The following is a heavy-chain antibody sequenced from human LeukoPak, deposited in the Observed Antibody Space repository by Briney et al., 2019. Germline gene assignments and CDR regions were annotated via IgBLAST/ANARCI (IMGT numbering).Heavy chain of an antibody. Sequence: PGGSLRLSCAASGFTFSSYGMHLVRQAPGKGLEWVAFIRYDGSNKYYADSVKGRFTISRDNSKNTLYLQMNGLRAEDTAVYYCAKDGARRVVVPAAKDYWGQGTLVTVSS. CDR3: AKDGARRVVVPAAKDY. CDR2: IRYDGSNK. J-gene: IGHJ4*02. CDR1: GFTFSSYG. V-gene: IGHV3-30*02. D-gene: IGHD2-2*01.